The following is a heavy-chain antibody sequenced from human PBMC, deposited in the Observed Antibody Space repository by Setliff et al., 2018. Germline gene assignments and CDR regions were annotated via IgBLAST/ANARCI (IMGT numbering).Heavy chain of an antibody. CDR2: IDWDDDK. D-gene: IGHD3-3*01. J-gene: IGHJ4*02. CDR3: ARCITIFGVVIPNAFDY. V-gene: IGHV2-70*11. CDR1: GFSLSTSGMC. Sequence: SGPTLVNPTQTLTLTCTFSGFSLSTSGMCVSWIRQPPGKALEWLARIDWDDDKYYSTSLKTRLTISKDTSKNQVVLTITNMDPVDTATYYCARCITIFGVVIPNAFDYWGQGTLVTVSS.